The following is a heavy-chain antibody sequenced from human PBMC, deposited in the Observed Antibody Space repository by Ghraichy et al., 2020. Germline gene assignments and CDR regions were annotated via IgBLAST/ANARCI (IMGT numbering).Heavy chain of an antibody. J-gene: IGHJ6*02. Sequence: SETLSLTCTVSGGSISSGGYYWSWIRQHPGKGLEWIGYIYYSGSTYYNPSLKSRVTISVDTSKNQFSLKLSSVTAADTAVYYCARDYYGSGSYYSQGAIRYYYYGMDVWGQGTMVTVSS. CDR2: IYYSGST. V-gene: IGHV4-31*03. D-gene: IGHD3-10*01. CDR1: GGSISSGGYY. CDR3: ARDYYGSGSYYSQGAIRYYYYGMDV.